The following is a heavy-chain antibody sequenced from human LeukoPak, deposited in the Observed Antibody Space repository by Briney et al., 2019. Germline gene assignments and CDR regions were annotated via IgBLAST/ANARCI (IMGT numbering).Heavy chain of an antibody. J-gene: IGHJ6*02. CDR1: GGSISSYH. Sequence: SETLSLTCTVSGGSISSYHWSWIRQPPGKGLEWIGYIYYSGSTNYNPSLKSRVTISVDTSKNQFSLRLSSVTAADTAVYYCARVRPVYYYGMDVWGQGTTVTVSS. CDR2: IYYSGST. CDR3: ARVRPVYYYGMDV. V-gene: IGHV4-59*01.